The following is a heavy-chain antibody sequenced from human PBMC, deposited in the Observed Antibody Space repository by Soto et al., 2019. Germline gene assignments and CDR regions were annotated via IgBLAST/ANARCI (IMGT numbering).Heavy chain of an antibody. D-gene: IGHD4-17*01. CDR1: GFTFSGLG. CDR2: IWYDGSKK. J-gene: IGHJ3*02. Sequence: QVQLVESGGGVVQPGTSLRLSCEASGFTFSGLGMHWVRQAPGKGLEWVAVIWYDGSKKYYADCVKGRFTISRDNSKNALYLQMNSLRAEDTAVYYCARGRGGSYGGNSAHFDIWGQGTLVTVSS. V-gene: IGHV3-33*01. CDR3: ARGRGGSYGGNSAHFDI.